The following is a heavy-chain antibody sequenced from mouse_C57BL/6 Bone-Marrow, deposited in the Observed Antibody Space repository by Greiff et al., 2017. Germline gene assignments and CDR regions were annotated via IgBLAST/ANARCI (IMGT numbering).Heavy chain of an antibody. CDR2: IYPGSGNT. CDR1: GYTFTDYY. Sequence: QVHVKQSGAELVRPGASVKLSCKASGYTFTDYYINWVKQRPGQGLEWIARIYPGSGNTYYNEKFKGKATLTAEKSSSTAYMQLSSLTSEDSAVYFCALYYSKRGNFDYWGQGTTLTVSS. CDR3: ALYYSKRGNFDY. J-gene: IGHJ2*01. D-gene: IGHD2-5*01. V-gene: IGHV1-76*01.